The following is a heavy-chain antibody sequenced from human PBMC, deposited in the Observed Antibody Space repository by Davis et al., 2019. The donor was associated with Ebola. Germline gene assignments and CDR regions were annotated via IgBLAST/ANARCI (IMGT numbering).Heavy chain of an antibody. D-gene: IGHD3-22*01. J-gene: IGHJ4*02. V-gene: IGHV4-39*07. CDR1: GYSISSSSYY. CDR3: ARGVLNYYDNRGYYYLYFDS. CDR2: IYYTGST. Sequence: SETLSLTCTVSGYSISSSSYYWGWIRQPPGKGLEWIGTIYYTGSTNYNPSLKSRVTISVDTSKNHLSLKLSSVTAADTAVYYCARGVLNYYDNRGYYYLYFDSWGQGALVTVSS.